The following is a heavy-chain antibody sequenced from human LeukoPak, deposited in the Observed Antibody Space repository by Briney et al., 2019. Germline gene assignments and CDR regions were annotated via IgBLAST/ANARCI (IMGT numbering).Heavy chain of an antibody. CDR3: ARAFQSLGGLSLPDY. J-gene: IGHJ4*02. CDR1: GYTFTNYA. CDR2: IHPSTGNP. D-gene: IGHD3-16*02. V-gene: IGHV7-4-1*02. Sequence: ASVKVSCKASGYTFTNYAMNWVRQTPGQGLEWMGWIHPSTGNPAYAQGFTGRFVFSLDTSVSTTYLQITSLKAEDTAVYFCARAFQSLGGLSLPDYWGQGTLVTVSS.